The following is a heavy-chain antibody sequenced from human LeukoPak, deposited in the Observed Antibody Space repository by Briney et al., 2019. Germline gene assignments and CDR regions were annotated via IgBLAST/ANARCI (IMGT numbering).Heavy chain of an antibody. J-gene: IGHJ4*02. D-gene: IGHD3-22*01. Sequence: PGGSLRLSCVASGFTFSSYAMSWVRQAPAKGLEWVSWTSGSGGSTYYADSVKGRFTISRVNSKNTLYLQMNSLRAEDTAVYYCAKWDYYDSSGYYYFDYWGQGTLVTVSS. V-gene: IGHV3-23*01. CDR2: TSGSGGST. CDR1: GFTFSSYA. CDR3: AKWDYYDSSGYYYFDY.